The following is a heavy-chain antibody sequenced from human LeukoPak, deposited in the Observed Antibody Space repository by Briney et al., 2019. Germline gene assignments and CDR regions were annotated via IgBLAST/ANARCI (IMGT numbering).Heavy chain of an antibody. Sequence: PGGSLRLSCAVSGPTFSNFKMNWVRQAPGKGLGWVSYISDSGRSTFYADSVKGRFTISRDNAKNSLYLQMSSLRVEDTAVYYCASWAGNTQSDSWSGPFDYWGQGTLVTVSS. CDR1: GPTFSNFK. D-gene: IGHD3-3*01. J-gene: IGHJ4*02. CDR3: ASWAGNTQSDSWSGPFDY. V-gene: IGHV3-48*03. CDR2: ISDSGRST.